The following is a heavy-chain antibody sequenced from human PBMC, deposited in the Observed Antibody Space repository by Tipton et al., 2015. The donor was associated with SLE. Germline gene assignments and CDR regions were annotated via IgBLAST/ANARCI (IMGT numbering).Heavy chain of an antibody. CDR2: IYYSGST. D-gene: IGHD1-26*01. Sequence: LRLSCTVSGGSISSHYWSWFRQPPGKGLEWIGYIYYSGSTNYNPPLKSRVTMSVDTSKNQFSLKLSSVTAADTAVYYCARVPGEWEPNADAFDIWGQGTMVTVSS. CDR1: GGSISSHY. CDR3: ARVPGEWEPNADAFDI. J-gene: IGHJ3*02. V-gene: IGHV4-59*11.